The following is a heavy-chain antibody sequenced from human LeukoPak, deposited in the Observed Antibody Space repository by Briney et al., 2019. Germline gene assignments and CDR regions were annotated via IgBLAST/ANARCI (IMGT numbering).Heavy chain of an antibody. CDR1: GYTLTELS. Sequence: ASVKVSCKVSGYTLTELSMHWVRQAPGKGLEWMGGFDPEDGETIYAQKFQGRVTMTEDTSTDTAYMELSSLRSEDTAVYYCATGATIPAGFDFWGQGTLVTVSS. J-gene: IGHJ4*02. CDR2: FDPEDGET. D-gene: IGHD5-24*01. V-gene: IGHV1-24*01. CDR3: ATGATIPAGFDF.